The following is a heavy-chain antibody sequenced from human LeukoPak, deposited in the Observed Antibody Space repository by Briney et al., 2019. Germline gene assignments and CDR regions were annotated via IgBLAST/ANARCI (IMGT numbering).Heavy chain of an antibody. J-gene: IGHJ3*02. CDR2: IYHSGST. D-gene: IGHD3-16*01. V-gene: IGHV4-4*02. Sequence: PSETLSLTCTVSGGPISSSNWWSWVSQPPGKGLEWIGEIYHSGSTNYNPSLKSRVTISVDKSKNQFSLNLSSVTAADTAVYYCAERLGYDAFDNWGQGTMVTVSP. CDR1: GGPISSSNW. CDR3: AERLGYDAFDN.